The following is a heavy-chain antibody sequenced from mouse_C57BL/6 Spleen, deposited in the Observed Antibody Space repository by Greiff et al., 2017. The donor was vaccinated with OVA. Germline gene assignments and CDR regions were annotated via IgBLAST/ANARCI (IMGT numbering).Heavy chain of an antibody. J-gene: IGHJ3*01. CDR1: GFTFSDYY. Sequence: EVQVVESGGGLVQPGGSLKLSCAASGFTFSDYYMYWVRQTPEKRLEWVAYISNGGGSTYYPDTVKGRFTISRDNAKNTLYLQMSRLKSEDTAMYYCARHGVGRTLAYWGQGTLVTVSA. D-gene: IGHD4-1*01. CDR2: ISNGGGST. CDR3: ARHGVGRTLAY. V-gene: IGHV5-12*01.